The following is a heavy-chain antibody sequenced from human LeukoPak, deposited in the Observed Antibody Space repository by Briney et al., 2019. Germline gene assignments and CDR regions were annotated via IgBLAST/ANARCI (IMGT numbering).Heavy chain of an antibody. CDR2: IIPIFGTA. Sequence: ASVKVSCKASGGTFSSYAISWVRQAPGQGLEWMGGIIPIFGTANYAQKLQGRVTMTTDTSTSTAYMELRSLRSEDTAVYYCATTMETKQPLDVWGKGTTVTVSS. J-gene: IGHJ6*04. V-gene: IGHV1-69*05. CDR1: GGTFSSYA. D-gene: IGHD1/OR15-1a*01. CDR3: ATTMETKQPLDV.